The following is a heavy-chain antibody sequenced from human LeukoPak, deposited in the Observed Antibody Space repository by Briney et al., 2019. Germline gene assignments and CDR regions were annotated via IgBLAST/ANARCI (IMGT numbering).Heavy chain of an antibody. CDR3: ARHRGDAYTPYYFDQ. V-gene: IGHV4-59*08. J-gene: IGHJ4*02. Sequence: SETLSLTCNVSGDSIGSYYWSWIRQTPGKGLQWIGYFHYIGGTNYNPSLKSRVTISVDTSKNQFSLKLTSVTAADTALYYCARHRGDAYTPYYFDQWGQGTPVTVSS. D-gene: IGHD5-24*01. CDR2: FHYIGGT. CDR1: GDSIGSYY.